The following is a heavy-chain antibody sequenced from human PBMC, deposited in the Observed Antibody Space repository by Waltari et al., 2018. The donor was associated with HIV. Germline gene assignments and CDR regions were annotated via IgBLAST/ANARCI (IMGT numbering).Heavy chain of an antibody. CDR3: ARDSSISSRHYFYSNGMDV. V-gene: IGHV3-30*04. CDR2: RSYDGKKQ. CDR1: ELTFSDDA. D-gene: IGHD6-6*01. J-gene: IGHJ6*02. Sequence: QVRLVESGGGVVQPGRSLRLSCVASELTFSDDAFHWVRQAPGKGLEWLASRSYDGKKQYYADSGKGRFTISRDNSKDTLYLQMNSLRAEDTAVYFCARDSSISSRHYFYSNGMDVWGQGTTVIVSS.